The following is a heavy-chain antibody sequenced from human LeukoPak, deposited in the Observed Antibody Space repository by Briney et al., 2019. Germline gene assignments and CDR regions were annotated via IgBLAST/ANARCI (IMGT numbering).Heavy chain of an antibody. J-gene: IGHJ5*02. D-gene: IGHD6-6*01. CDR1: GFTFSSYA. Sequence: GGSLRLSCAASGFTFSSYAMSWVRQAPGKGLEWVSAISGSGGSTYYADSVKGRFTISRDNSKNTLYLQMNSLRAEDTAVYYCAKDRKYSSSSGWFDPWGQGTLVTVSS. CDR2: ISGSGGST. V-gene: IGHV3-23*01. CDR3: AKDRKYSSSSGWFDP.